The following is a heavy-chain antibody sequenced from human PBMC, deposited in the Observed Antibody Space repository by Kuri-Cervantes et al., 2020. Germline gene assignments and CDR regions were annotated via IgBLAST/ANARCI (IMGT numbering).Heavy chain of an antibody. CDR1: GYTFTGYY. J-gene: IGHJ4*02. CDR2: INPNSGGT. Sequence: ASVKVSCKASGYTFTGYYMHWVRQAPGQGLEWMGWINPNSGGTNYAQKFQGRVTITADESTSTAYMELSSLRSEDTAVYYCARDQGGDGYKYWGQGTLVTVSS. D-gene: IGHD5-24*01. CDR3: ARDQGGDGYKY. V-gene: IGHV1-2*02.